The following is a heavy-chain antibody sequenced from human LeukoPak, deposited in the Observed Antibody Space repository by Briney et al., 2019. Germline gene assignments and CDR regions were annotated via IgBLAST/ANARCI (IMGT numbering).Heavy chain of an antibody. J-gene: IGHJ4*02. V-gene: IGHV1-2*02. CDR1: GYTFTSYG. CDR3: ARTLNYMSDY. D-gene: IGHD3-10*01. CDR2: INPNSGGT. Sequence: ASVKVSCKASGYTFTSYGISWVRQAPGRGLEWMGWINPNSGGTSYAQKFQGRVTMTRDTSISTAYMELSRLRSDDTAVYYCARTLNYMSDYWGQGTLVTVSS.